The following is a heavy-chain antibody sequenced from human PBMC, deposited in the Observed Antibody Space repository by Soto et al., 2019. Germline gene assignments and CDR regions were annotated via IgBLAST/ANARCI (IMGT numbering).Heavy chain of an antibody. V-gene: IGHV4-34*01. CDR2: INHSGST. J-gene: IGHJ6*02. Sequence: SETLSLTCAVYGGSFSGYYWSWIRQPPGKGLEWIGEINHSGSTNYNPSLKSRVTISVDTSKNQFSLKLSSVTAADTAVYYCARGQLGIYYYYYGMDVWGQGTTVTVSS. CDR3: ARGQLGIYYYYYGMDV. CDR1: GGSFSGYY. D-gene: IGHD6-6*01.